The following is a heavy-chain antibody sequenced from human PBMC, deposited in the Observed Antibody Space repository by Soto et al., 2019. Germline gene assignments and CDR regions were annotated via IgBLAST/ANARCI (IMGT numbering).Heavy chain of an antibody. CDR3: ARDQGGEMATGTLLN. D-gene: IGHD5-12*01. V-gene: IGHV3-33*01. CDR2: IWYDGSNK. J-gene: IGHJ4*02. CDR1: GFTFSSYG. Sequence: QVQLVESGGGVVQPGRSLRLSCAASGFTFSSYGMHWVRQAPGKGLEWVAVIWYDGSNKYYADSVKGRFTISRDNSKNTLYLQMNSLRAEDTAVYYCARDQGGEMATGTLLNWGQGTLVTVSS.